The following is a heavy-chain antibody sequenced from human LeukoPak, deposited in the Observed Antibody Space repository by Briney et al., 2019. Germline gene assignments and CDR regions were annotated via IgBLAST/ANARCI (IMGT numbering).Heavy chain of an antibody. Sequence: ASVKVSCKASGYTFSGYYIHWVRQAPGLGLEWMGWINPNSGDTNYAQKFQGRVTMTRDTSISTAYMELRRLRSDDTAVYYCARDPITIVGATGSFDYWGQGTLVTVSS. J-gene: IGHJ4*02. CDR3: ARDPITIVGATGSFDY. CDR2: INPNSGDT. CDR1: GYTFSGYY. D-gene: IGHD1-26*01. V-gene: IGHV1-2*02.